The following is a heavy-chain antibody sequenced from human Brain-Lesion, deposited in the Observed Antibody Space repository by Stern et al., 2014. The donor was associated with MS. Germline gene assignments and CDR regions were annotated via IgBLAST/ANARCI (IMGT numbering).Heavy chain of an antibody. CDR2: SDHSGST. CDR3: ARFPASRPHVFDS. Sequence: QLQLQESGPGLVKPSGTLSLTCAVSGGSISSSNWWSWVRQSPGKGLEWIGESDHSGSTTYNPSPTSRVPVPGDKSKNPFSPNLWSVTAADTAVYFCARFPASRPHVFDSWGQGTLVTVSS. V-gene: IGHV4-4*02. CDR1: GGSISSSNW. D-gene: IGHD6-13*01. J-gene: IGHJ4*02.